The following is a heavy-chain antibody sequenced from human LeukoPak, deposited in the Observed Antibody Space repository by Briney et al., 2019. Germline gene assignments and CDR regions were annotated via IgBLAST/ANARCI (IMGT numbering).Heavy chain of an antibody. CDR2: INHSGST. V-gene: IGHV4-34*01. D-gene: IGHD2-21*01. J-gene: IGHJ4*02. CDR1: GGSFSGDY. Sequence: PSETLSLTCAVYGGSFSGDYWSWIRQPPGKGLEWIGEINHSGSTNYNPSLKSRVTISVDTSKNQFSLKLSSVTAADTAVYYCARSSYFPPRTPNYWGQGTLVTVSS. CDR3: ARSSYFPPRTPNY.